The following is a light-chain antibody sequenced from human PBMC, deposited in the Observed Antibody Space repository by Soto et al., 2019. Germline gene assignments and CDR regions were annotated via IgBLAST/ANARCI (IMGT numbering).Light chain of an antibody. Sequence: AIQLTQSPSSLSASVGDRVTITCRASQGISTALAWYQQKPGKAPKLLIYDASSLESGVPSRFSGSGSGTDFILPISSLQPEDFAAYYCQQFNNYPYTFGQGTKLEIK. CDR1: QGISTA. CDR3: QQFNNYPYT. V-gene: IGKV1D-13*01. CDR2: DAS. J-gene: IGKJ2*01.